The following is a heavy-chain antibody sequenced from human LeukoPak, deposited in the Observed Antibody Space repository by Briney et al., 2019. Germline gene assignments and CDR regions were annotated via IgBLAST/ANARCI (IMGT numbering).Heavy chain of an antibody. CDR2: IKSDGST. CDR1: GFTFSTYW. J-gene: IGHJ1*01. D-gene: IGHD3-22*01. CDR3: ARAPSEIGGYYPEYFRH. V-gene: IGHV3-74*01. Sequence: GGSLRLSCAASGFTFSTYWMHWVRQAPGKGLVWVSRIKSDGSTNYADSVKGRFTISRDNAKNTVSLKMNSLRPEDTGVYYSARAPSEIGGYYPEYFRHWGQGTLVTVSS.